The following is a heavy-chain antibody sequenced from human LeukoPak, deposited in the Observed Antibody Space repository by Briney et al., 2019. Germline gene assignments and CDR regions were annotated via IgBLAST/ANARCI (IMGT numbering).Heavy chain of an antibody. V-gene: IGHV4-61*02. CDR2: IYTSGST. D-gene: IGHD6-19*01. CDR3: AGSSGYSSGWRVDY. J-gene: IGHJ4*02. CDR1: GGSISSGSYY. Sequence: SETLSLTCTVSGGSISSGSYYWSWIRQPAGMGLEWIGRIYTSGSTNYNPSLKSRVTISVDTSKNQFSLKLSSVTAADTAVYYCAGSSGYSSGWRVDYWGQGTLVTVSS.